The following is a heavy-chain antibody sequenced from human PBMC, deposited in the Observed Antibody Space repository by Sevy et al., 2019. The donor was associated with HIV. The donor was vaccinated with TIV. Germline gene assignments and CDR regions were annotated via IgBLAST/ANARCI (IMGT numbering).Heavy chain of an antibody. CDR3: ARVMRRILWWSLDS. J-gene: IGHJ4*03. V-gene: IGHV3-72*01. Sequence: GGSLRLSCAASGFSFSDYYMDWVRQAPGKGLEWVGRIGNKPSSHTTEFAASVEGRFTISRDDLKNSLFLHMHSLKIDDTAVYYCARVMRRILWWSLDSWGHGTLVTVSS. CDR2: IGNKPSSHTT. CDR1: GFSFSDYY. D-gene: IGHD2-21*01.